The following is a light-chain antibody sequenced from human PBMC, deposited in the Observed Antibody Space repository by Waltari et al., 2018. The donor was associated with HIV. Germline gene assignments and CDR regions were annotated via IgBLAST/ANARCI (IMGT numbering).Light chain of an antibody. J-gene: IGKJ1*01. CDR1: QSVGIW. CDR2: RAS. Sequence: DIQMTQSPSTLSAFVGDRVTLTCRASQSVGIWLAWYQQKPGKAPNLLIYRASDLESGVPPRFSASGSGTEFSLTISNMQPEDFGTYYCQQYSTLGTFGQGTKVEIK. CDR3: QQYSTLGT. V-gene: IGKV1-5*03.